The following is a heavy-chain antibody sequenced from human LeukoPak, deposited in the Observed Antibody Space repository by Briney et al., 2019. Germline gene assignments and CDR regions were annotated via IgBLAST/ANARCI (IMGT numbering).Heavy chain of an antibody. CDR2: ISSSSSYI. D-gene: IGHD1-26*01. CDR1: GFTFSSYS. V-gene: IGHV3-21*01. Sequence: PGGSLRLSCAASGFTFSSYSMNWVRQAPGKGLEWVSSISSSSSYIYYADSVKGRFTISRDNAKNSLYLQMNSLRAEDTAVYYCAKGATSGSYYSFDIWGQGTMVTVSS. J-gene: IGHJ3*02. CDR3: AKGATSGSYYSFDI.